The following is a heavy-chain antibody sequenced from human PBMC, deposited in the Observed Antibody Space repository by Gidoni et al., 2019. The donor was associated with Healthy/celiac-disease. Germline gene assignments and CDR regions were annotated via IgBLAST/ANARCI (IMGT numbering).Heavy chain of an antibody. J-gene: IGHJ3*02. Sequence: QVQLVQSVAEVKKPGSSVKVSCQAPVGTFCSDAISWVRQAPGQGLEWMGGIIPIFGTANYAQKFQGRVTITADESTSTAYMELSSLRSEDTAVYYCASGYGPEAFDIWGQGTMVTVSS. CDR3: ASGYGPEAFDI. V-gene: IGHV1-69*01. D-gene: IGHD1-1*01. CDR2: IIPIFGTA. CDR1: VGTFCSDA.